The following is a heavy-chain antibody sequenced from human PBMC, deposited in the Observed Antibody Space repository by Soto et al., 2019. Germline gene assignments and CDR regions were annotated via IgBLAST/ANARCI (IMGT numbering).Heavy chain of an antibody. V-gene: IGHV4-34*01. CDR2: INHSGST. CDR1: GGSFSGYY. Sequence: PSETLSLTCAVYGGSFSGYYWSWIRQPPGKGLEWIGEINHSGSTNYNPSLKGRVTISVDTSKNQFSLKLSSVTAADTAVYYCAREGVTHAFDIWGQGTMVTVSS. CDR3: AREGVTHAFDI. D-gene: IGHD5-18*01. J-gene: IGHJ3*02.